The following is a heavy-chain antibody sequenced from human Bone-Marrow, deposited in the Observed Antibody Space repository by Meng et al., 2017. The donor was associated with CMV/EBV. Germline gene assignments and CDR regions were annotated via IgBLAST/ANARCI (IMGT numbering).Heavy chain of an antibody. Sequence: GESLKISCAASGFTFSSYSMNWVRQAPGKGLEWVSSISSSSSYIYYADSVKGRFTISRDNAKNSLYLQMNSLRAEDTAVYYCKKDPGRITIFGVVNFLEHYWGQGTLVTVSS. CDR3: KKDPGRITIFGVVNFLEHY. J-gene: IGHJ4*02. V-gene: IGHV3-21*01. CDR1: GFTFSSYS. CDR2: ISSSSSYI. D-gene: IGHD3-3*01.